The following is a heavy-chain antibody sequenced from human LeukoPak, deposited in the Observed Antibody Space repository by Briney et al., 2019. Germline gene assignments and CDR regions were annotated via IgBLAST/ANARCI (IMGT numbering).Heavy chain of an antibody. D-gene: IGHD1-26*01. V-gene: IGHV3-7*01. CDR2: IQQDEGQK. CDR3: ASSTYSGSHWDAFDI. CDR1: GFTFSRFW. J-gene: IGHJ3*02. Sequence: PGGSLRLSCAASGFTFSRFWMSWVRQAPGKGLEWVANIQQDEGQKYYVDSVKGRFTISRDNAKNTLYLQMNSLRAEDTAVYYCASSTYSGSHWDAFDIWGQGTMVTVSS.